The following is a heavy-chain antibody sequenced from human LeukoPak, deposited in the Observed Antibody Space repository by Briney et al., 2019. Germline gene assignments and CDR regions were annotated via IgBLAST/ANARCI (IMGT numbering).Heavy chain of an antibody. D-gene: IGHD4-17*01. J-gene: IGHJ4*02. CDR1: GFTFSRYW. CDR2: IKQDGSEK. V-gene: IGHV3-7*01. CDR3: AMSTVFDY. Sequence: PGGSLRLSCAASGFTFSRYWMSWVRQAPGKGLEWVANIKQDGSEKYYVDSVEGRFTTSRDNAENSLYLQMNSLRVEDTALYYCAMSTVFDYWGQGTLVTVSS.